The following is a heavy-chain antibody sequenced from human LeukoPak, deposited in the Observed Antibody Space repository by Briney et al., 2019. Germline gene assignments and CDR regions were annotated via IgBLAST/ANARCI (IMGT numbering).Heavy chain of an antibody. CDR1: GYTFTDYY. CDR3: ARSGIVGATTWFPFDY. J-gene: IGHJ4*02. CDR2: INPNSGGT. Sequence: ASVKVSCKASGYTFTDYYVYWVRQAPGQGLEWMGWINPNSGGTNYAQNFQGRVTMTRDTSISTVYMELSRLTSDDTAVYYCARSGIVGATTWFPFDYWGQGTLVSVSS. D-gene: IGHD1-26*01. V-gene: IGHV1-2*02.